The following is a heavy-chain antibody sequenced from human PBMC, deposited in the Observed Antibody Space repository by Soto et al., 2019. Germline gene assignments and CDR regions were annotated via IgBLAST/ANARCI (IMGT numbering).Heavy chain of an antibody. CDR3: ARDYLDGYKRTDAFDI. D-gene: IGHD5-12*01. V-gene: IGHV1-69*13. CDR1: GGTFSSYA. CDR2: IIPIFGTA. Sequence: AVKVSCKASGGTFSSYAISWVRQAPGQGLEWMGGIIPIFGTANYAQKFQGRVTITADESTSTAYMELSSLRSEDTAVYYCARDYLDGYKRTDAFDIWGQGTMVTVSS. J-gene: IGHJ3*02.